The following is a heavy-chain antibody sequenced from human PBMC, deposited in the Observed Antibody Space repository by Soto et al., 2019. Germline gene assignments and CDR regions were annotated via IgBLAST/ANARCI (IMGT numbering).Heavy chain of an antibody. J-gene: IGHJ6*02. CDR2: ISSSSYI. V-gene: IGHV3-21*01. Sequence: GGSPRLSCAASGFTFSSYSMNWVRQAPGKGLEWVSSISSSSYIYYADSVKGRFTISRDNAKNSLYLQMNSLRAEDTAVYYCAKRFGGYYNYYYGMDVWGQGTTVTVSS. CDR3: AKRFGGYYNYYYGMDV. CDR1: GFTFSSYS. D-gene: IGHD3-10*01.